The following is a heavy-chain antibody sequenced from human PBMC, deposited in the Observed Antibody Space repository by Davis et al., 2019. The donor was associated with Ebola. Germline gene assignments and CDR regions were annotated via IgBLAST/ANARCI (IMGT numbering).Heavy chain of an antibody. CDR2: ISAYNGNT. Sequence: AASVKVSCKASGYTFTSYGISWVRQAPGQGLEWMGWISAYNGNTNYAQKLQGRVTMTTDTSTSTAYMELRSLRSDDTAVYYCAREERWLQSGAFDIWGQGTMVTVSS. CDR3: AREERWLQSGAFDI. J-gene: IGHJ3*02. CDR1: GYTFTSYG. V-gene: IGHV1-18*01. D-gene: IGHD5-24*01.